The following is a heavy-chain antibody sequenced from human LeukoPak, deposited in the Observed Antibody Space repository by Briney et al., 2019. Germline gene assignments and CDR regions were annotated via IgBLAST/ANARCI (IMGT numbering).Heavy chain of an antibody. V-gene: IGHV4-59*01. D-gene: IGHD2-15*01. CDR1: GGSISSYY. CDR3: ARSVEGYCSGGSCYSCYYYMDV. CDR2: IYYSGST. Sequence: PSETLSLTCTVSGGSISSYYWSWIRQPPGKGLEWIGYIYYSGSTNYNPSLKSRVTISVDTSKNQFSLKLSSVTAADTAVYYCARSVEGYCSGGSCYSCYYYMDVWGKGTTVTVSS. J-gene: IGHJ6*03.